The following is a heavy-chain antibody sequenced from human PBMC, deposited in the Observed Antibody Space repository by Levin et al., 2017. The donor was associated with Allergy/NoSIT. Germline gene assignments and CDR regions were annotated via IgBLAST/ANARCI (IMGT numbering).Heavy chain of an antibody. D-gene: IGHD6-19*01. V-gene: IGHV1-69*13. J-gene: IGHJ4*02. CDR2: IIPIFGTA. CDR1: GGTFSSYA. CDR3: ARRIAVAGRNYYFDY. Sequence: SVKVSCKASGGTFSSYAISWVRQAPGQGLEWMGGIIPIFGTANYAQKFQGRVTITADESTSTAYMELSSLRSEDTAVYYCARRIAVAGRNYYFDYWGQGTLVTVSS.